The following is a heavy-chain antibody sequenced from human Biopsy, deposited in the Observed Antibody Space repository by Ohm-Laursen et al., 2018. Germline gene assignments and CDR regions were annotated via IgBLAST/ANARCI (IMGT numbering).Heavy chain of an antibody. D-gene: IGHD3-3*01. J-gene: IGHJ4*02. Sequence: SLRLSCAAPGFTLSSYSMNWVRQTPGKGLEWVSTISSSSDNIYYVDSVKSRFTISRDNAKNSLYLQMNSLRAEDTAVYYCARFPDFWSGYYVDSWGQGTLVTVSS. CDR1: GFTLSSYS. CDR2: ISSSSDNI. V-gene: IGHV3-21*01. CDR3: ARFPDFWSGYYVDS.